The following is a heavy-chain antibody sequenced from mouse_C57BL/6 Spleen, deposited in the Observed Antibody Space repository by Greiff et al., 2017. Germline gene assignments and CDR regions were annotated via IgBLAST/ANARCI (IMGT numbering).Heavy chain of an antibody. V-gene: IGHV1-69*01. CDR1: GYTFTSYW. CDR2: IDPSDSYT. Sequence: QVQLQQPGAELVMPGASVKLSCKASGYTFTSYWMHWVKQRPGQGLEWLGEIDPSDSYTNYNQKFKGKSTLTVDKSSSPAYMQLSSLTSEDSAVYYCARIHYSNSSMAMDYWGQGTSVTVSS. D-gene: IGHD2-5*01. CDR3: ARIHYSNSSMAMDY. J-gene: IGHJ4*01.